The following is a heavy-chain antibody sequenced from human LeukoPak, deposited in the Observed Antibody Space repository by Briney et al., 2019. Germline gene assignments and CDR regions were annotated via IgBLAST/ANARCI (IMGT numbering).Heavy chain of an antibody. CDR3: AKARTPYNSGFDY. D-gene: IGHD6-19*01. CDR2: ISASGSTT. CDR1: GFTFTDYA. J-gene: IGHJ4*02. V-gene: IGHV3-23*01. Sequence: GSLRLSCAASGFTFTDYAMGWVRQAPGQGLEWASTISASGSTTYYADSVRGRFTISRDNSKNTLSLQMSSLRAEDTAVYYCAKARTPYNSGFDYWGQGTLVAVSS.